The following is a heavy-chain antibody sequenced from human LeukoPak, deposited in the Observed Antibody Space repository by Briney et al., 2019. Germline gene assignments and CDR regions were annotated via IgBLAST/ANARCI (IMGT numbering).Heavy chain of an antibody. CDR3: ARGRSSGCQECDY. Sequence: GGSLRLSCAASGFTFSSYEMNWVRQAPGKGLEWVSYISSSGSTIYYADSVKGRFTISRDNAKNSLYLQMNSLRAEDTAVYYCARGRSSGCQECDYWGQGTLVTVSS. CDR2: ISSSGSTI. V-gene: IGHV3-48*03. CDR1: GFTFSSYE. D-gene: IGHD6-19*01. J-gene: IGHJ4*02.